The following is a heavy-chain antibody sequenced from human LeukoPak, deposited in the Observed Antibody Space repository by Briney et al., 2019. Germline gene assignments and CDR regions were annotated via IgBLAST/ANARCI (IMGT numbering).Heavy chain of an antibody. D-gene: IGHD2-2*01. CDR3: ARAPGPLGYYYGMDV. Sequence: ASVKVSCKTSGYTFTSYGISWVRQATGQGLEWMGWMNPNSGNTGYAQKFQGRVTMTRNTSISTAYMELSSLRSEDTAVYYCARAPGPLGYYYGMDVWGQGTTVTVSS. CDR1: GYTFTSYG. J-gene: IGHJ6*02. CDR2: MNPNSGNT. V-gene: IGHV1-8*01.